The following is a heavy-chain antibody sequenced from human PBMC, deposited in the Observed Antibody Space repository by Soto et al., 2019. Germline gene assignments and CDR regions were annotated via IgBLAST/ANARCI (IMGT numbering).Heavy chain of an antibody. J-gene: IGHJ6*02. D-gene: IGHD4-4*01. CDR1: GFTFSSLS. Sequence: EEQVVESGGGLVQPGGSLRLSCAASGFTFSSLSMNWVRQAPGKGLEWVSYLSSSSTTIKYADSVRGRFTISRDNDKNSLYLQMHSLRDEDTAVYYCAREYSLARMDVWGQGTTVTVSS. CDR2: LSSSSTTI. CDR3: AREYSLARMDV. V-gene: IGHV3-48*02.